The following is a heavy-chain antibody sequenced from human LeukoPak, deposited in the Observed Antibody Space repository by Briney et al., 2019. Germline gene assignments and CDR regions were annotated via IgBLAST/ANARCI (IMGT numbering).Heavy chain of an antibody. CDR2: IKQDGSEK. D-gene: IGHD6-13*01. CDR1: GFTFSSYW. J-gene: IGHJ4*02. CDR3: ARQYSSSWYYFDY. V-gene: IGHV3-7*01. Sequence: GSLRLSCAASGFTFSSYWMSWVRQAPGKGLEWVANIKQDGSEKYYVDSVKGRFTISRDNAKNSLYLQMNSLRAEDTAVYYCARQYSSSWYYFDYWGQGTLVTVSS.